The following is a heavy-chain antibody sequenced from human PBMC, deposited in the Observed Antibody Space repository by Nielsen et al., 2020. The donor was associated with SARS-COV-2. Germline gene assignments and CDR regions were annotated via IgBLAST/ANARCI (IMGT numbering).Heavy chain of an antibody. J-gene: IGHJ4*02. D-gene: IGHD3-3*01. CDR2: ISYDGSNK. Sequence: GASLQISCAASGFTFSSYGMHWVRQAPGKGLEWVAVISYDGSNKYYADSVKGRFTISRDNSKNTLYLQMNSLRAEDTAVYYCAKPYDFWGPGFDYWGQGTLVTVSS. CDR1: GFTFSSYG. V-gene: IGHV3-30*18. CDR3: AKPYDFWGPGFDY.